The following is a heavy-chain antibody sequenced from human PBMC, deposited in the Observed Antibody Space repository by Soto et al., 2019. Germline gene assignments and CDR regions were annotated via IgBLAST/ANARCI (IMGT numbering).Heavy chain of an antibody. CDR1: GGSISSYY. CDR3: AREGMIYGMDV. Sequence: QVQLQESGPGLVKPSETLSLTCTVSGGSISSYYWSWIRQPPGKGLEWIGYIYYSGSTNYNPSPKSRVTISVDTSKNQFSLKLSSVTAADTAVYYCAREGMIYGMDVWGQGTTVTVSS. CDR2: IYYSGST. J-gene: IGHJ6*02. V-gene: IGHV4-59*01. D-gene: IGHD3-16*01.